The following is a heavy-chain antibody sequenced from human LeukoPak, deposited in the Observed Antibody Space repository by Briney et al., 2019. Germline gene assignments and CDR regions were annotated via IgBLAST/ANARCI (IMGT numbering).Heavy chain of an antibody. CDR3: ARESQSASSWDSNFDY. CDR2: ISFSGSTI. J-gene: IGHJ4*02. D-gene: IGHD4-11*01. V-gene: IGHV3-11*04. Sequence: PGGSLRLSCAASGFTFSDYYLSWIRQAPGKGLEWVSYISFSGSTIFYADSVKGRFTISRDNAKKSLYLQMNSLRAEDTAVYYCARESQSASSWDSNFDYWGQGTLVTVSS. CDR1: GFTFSDYY.